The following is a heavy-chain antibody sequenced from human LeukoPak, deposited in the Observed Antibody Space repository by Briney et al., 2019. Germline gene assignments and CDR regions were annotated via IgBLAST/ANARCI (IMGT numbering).Heavy chain of an antibody. J-gene: IGHJ4*02. CDR3: VKALSSTVTTKRKFDY. V-gene: IGHV3-64D*06. CDR1: GFSFSNYA. CDR2: ITGNGGST. D-gene: IGHD4-17*01. Sequence: PGRSLRLSCSASGFSFSNYAMHWVRQPPGKGLEYVSAITGNGGSTYHADSVKDRFIISRDNSKNTVYLQMSSLRAEDTAVYYCVKALSSTVTTKRKFDYWGQGTLVTVSS.